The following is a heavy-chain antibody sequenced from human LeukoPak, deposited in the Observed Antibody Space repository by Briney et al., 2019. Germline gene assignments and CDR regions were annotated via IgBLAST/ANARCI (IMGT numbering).Heavy chain of an antibody. CDR2: IYSGGST. CDR1: GFTFSSYA. Sequence: GSLRLSCAASGFTFSSYAMSWVRQAPGKGLEWVSVIYSGGSTYYADSVKGRFTISRDNSKNTLYLQMNSLRAEDTAVYYCAREGLPGTIDYWGQGTLVTVSS. V-gene: IGHV3-53*01. D-gene: IGHD1/OR15-1a*01. J-gene: IGHJ4*02. CDR3: AREGLPGTIDY.